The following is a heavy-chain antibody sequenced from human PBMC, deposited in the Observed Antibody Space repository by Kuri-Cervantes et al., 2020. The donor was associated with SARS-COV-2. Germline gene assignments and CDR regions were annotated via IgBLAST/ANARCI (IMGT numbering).Heavy chain of an antibody. D-gene: IGHD3-10*01. CDR1: GFTFSSYS. Sequence: GESLKISCAASGFTFSSYSMNWVRQAPGKGLEWVSSISSSSSYIYYADSVKGRFTISRDNAKNSLYLQMNSLRAEDTAVYYCARASMVRGVDYWGQGTLVTVSS. J-gene: IGHJ4*02. CDR3: ARASMVRGVDY. CDR2: ISSSSSYI. V-gene: IGHV3-21*01.